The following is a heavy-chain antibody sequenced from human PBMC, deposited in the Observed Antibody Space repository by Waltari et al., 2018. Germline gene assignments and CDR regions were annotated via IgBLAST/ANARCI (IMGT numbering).Heavy chain of an antibody. CDR3: ARGVRSGGVCCPTYYYYYMDV. J-gene: IGHJ6*03. CDR1: GYTFTSYD. V-gene: IGHV1-8*03. CDR2: MNPNSGNT. D-gene: IGHD2-8*02. Sequence: QVQLVQSGAEVKKPGASVKVSCKASGYTFTSYDINWVRQATGHGLEWMGWMNPNSGNTGYAQKFQGRVTITRNTSISTAYMELSSLRSEDTAVYYCARGVRSGGVCCPTYYYYYMDVWGKGTTVTVSS.